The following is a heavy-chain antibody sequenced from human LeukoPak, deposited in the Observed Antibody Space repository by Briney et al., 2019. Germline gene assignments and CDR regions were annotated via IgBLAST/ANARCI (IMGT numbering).Heavy chain of an antibody. J-gene: IGHJ4*02. CDR2: IKQDGSER. Sequence: PGGSLRLSCAASGFTFGTSWMSWVRQAPGKGLEWVANIKQDGSERYYVGSVKGRFTISRDNAKNSLYLQMNSLRAEDTAVYYCARHDFASPFDYWGQGILVTVSS. CDR1: GFTFGTSW. CDR3: ARHDFASPFDY. D-gene: IGHD2-21*02. V-gene: IGHV3-7*01.